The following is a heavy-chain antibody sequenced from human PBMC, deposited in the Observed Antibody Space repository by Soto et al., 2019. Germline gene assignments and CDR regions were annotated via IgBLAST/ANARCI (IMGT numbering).Heavy chain of an antibody. J-gene: IGHJ4*02. CDR2: FSSSSSTI. Sequence: EVQLVESGGGLVQPGGSLRLSCAASGFTFSSYSMNWVRQAPGKGLEWVSYFSSSSSTIYYADSVKGRVTISRDNAKNSLYLQMNSRRDEDTAVYYCAREGYPCDYWGQGTLVTVSS. D-gene: IGHD5-12*01. CDR1: GFTFSSYS. CDR3: AREGYPCDY. V-gene: IGHV3-48*02.